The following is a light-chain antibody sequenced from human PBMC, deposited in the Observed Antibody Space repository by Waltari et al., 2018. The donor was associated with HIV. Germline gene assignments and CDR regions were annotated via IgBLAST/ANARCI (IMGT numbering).Light chain of an antibody. CDR2: DVS. CDR1: SSDVGGYDH. CDR3: CSYAGSDTFVL. V-gene: IGLV2-11*01. Sequence: QSALTQPSSVSGSPGQSVTISCTGTSSDVGGYDHVPWYQQHPGEAPKLIIYDVSKRPSGVPDRFSGSKSGNTASLTISGLQAEDEADYYCCSYAGSDTFVLFGGGTKVTVL. J-gene: IGLJ2*01.